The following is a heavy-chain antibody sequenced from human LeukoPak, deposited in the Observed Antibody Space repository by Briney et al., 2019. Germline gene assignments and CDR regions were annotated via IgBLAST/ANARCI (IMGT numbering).Heavy chain of an antibody. J-gene: IGHJ3*02. V-gene: IGHV1-18*01. CDR1: GYTFTSYG. CDR3: AREQSLMRAFDI. CDR2: IGAYNGNT. Sequence: ASVKVSCKASGYTFTSYGISWVRQAPGQGLEWVGWIGAYNGNTNYAQKLQGRVTMTTDTSTSTAYMELRSLRSDDTAVYYCAREQSLMRAFDIWGQGTMVTVSS.